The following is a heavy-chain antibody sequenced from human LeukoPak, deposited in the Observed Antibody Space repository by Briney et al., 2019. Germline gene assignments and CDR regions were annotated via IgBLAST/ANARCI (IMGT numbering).Heavy chain of an antibody. D-gene: IGHD1-7*01. CDR3: ARQAQDGTNNYFDP. CDR2: TYSNGRT. CDR1: GGSVSGHD. J-gene: IGHJ5*02. V-gene: IGHV4-59*08. Sequence: SQTPSLTCTVLGGSVSGHDWSWIRQYPGRGLELVGNTYSNGRTNYHPPINSRVTISIDTSKNHFSLKVSSMAAADTAVYYCARQAQDGTNNYFDPWGQGTLVTVSS.